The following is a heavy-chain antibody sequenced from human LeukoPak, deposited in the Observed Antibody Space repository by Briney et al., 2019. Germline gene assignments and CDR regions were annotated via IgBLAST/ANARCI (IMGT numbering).Heavy chain of an antibody. J-gene: IGHJ4*02. CDR1: GGSISSYY. V-gene: IGHV4-4*07. CDR3: ARGRGSPDY. D-gene: IGHD1-26*01. CDR2: IYTSGST. Sequence: SEPLTLTCTVSGGSISSYYWSWLRQPVGKGLEWIVRIYTSGSTNYNPSLKSRVTMSVDTSKNQFSLKLSSVTAADTAVYYCARGRGSPDYWGQGTLVTVSS.